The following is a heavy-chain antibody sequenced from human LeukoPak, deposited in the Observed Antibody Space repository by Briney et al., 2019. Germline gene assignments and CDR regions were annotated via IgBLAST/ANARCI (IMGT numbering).Heavy chain of an antibody. J-gene: IGHJ4*02. CDR1: GFTFSSYG. CDR3: AKAEVVPAAIVFDY. V-gene: IGHV3-48*03. CDR2: ITNNGRTI. D-gene: IGHD2-2*01. Sequence: GGSLRLSCAASGFTFSSYGMNWVRQAPGRGLEWVSFITNNGRTIYYADSVKGRFTISRDDAKNSLYLQMNSLRVEDSAVYYCAKAEVVPAAIVFDYRGQGTLVSVSS.